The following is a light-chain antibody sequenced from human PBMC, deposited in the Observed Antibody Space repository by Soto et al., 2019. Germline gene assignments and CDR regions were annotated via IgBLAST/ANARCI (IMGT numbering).Light chain of an antibody. Sequence: HSVLTQPASVSGSPGQSITISCTGTSSDVGGYNYVSSYQQHPGKAPKLMIYDVSNRPSGVSNRFSGSKSGNTASLTISGLQAEDEADYYCSSYTSSSPYVFGTGTKVTVL. CDR1: SSDVGGYNY. CDR2: DVS. V-gene: IGLV2-14*01. J-gene: IGLJ1*01. CDR3: SSYTSSSPYV.